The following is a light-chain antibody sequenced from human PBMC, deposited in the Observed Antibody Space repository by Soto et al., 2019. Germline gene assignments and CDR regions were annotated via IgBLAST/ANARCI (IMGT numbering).Light chain of an antibody. Sequence: DIQMTQSPSTLSAALGDTVTVTCRASKSVSGGWAWYQQKPGEAPKLMIYDASALPRGVPSRFSGSGSGTKFTLTIACLQPDDVATYYCQQYETFSGTFGPGTKVDIK. CDR1: KSVSGG. CDR2: DAS. V-gene: IGKV1-5*01. J-gene: IGKJ1*01. CDR3: QQYETFSGT.